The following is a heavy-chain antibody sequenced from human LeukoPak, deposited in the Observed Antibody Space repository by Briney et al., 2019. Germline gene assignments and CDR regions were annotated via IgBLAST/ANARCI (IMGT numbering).Heavy chain of an antibody. Sequence: GASVKVSCKASGYTFTSYYMHWVRQAPGQGLEWMGIINPSGGSTSYAQKFQGRVTMTRDMSTSTVHMELSSLRSEDTAVYYCAESIAAAGPFDYWGQGTLVTVSS. CDR2: INPSGGST. CDR1: GYTFTSYY. D-gene: IGHD6-13*01. J-gene: IGHJ4*02. V-gene: IGHV1-46*01. CDR3: AESIAAAGPFDY.